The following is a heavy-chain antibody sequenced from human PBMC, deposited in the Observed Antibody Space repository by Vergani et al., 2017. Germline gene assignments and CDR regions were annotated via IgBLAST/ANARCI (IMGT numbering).Heavy chain of an antibody. J-gene: IGHJ6*03. V-gene: IGHV1-18*01. CDR3: ARDHGRGYEFWSGYYRGYYYMDV. Sequence: QVQLVQSGAEVKKPGASVKVSCKASGYTFTSYGISWVRQAPGQGLEWMGWISAYNGNTNYAQKLQGRVTMTTDTSTSTAYMELSSLRSDDTAVYYCARDHGRGYEFWSGYYRGYYYMDVWGKGTTVTVSS. CDR1: GYTFTSYG. D-gene: IGHD3-3*01. CDR2: ISAYNGNT.